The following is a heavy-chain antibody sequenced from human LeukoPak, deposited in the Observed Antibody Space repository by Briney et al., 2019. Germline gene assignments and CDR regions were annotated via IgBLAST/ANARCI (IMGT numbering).Heavy chain of an antibody. CDR2: ISWNSGSI. CDR1: GFTFYGYA. V-gene: IGHV3-9*01. J-gene: IGHJ4*02. Sequence: SLELSCAASGFTFYGYAIHWGRQGPGKGLEWVSGISWNSGSIGYADSVKGRFTISRDNSKNTLYLQMNSLRAEDTAVYYCAKDLKARAVAGPFDYWGQGTLVTVSS. D-gene: IGHD6-19*01. CDR3: AKDLKARAVAGPFDY.